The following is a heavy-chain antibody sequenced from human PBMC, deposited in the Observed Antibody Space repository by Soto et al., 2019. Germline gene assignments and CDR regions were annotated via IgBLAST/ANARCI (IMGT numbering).Heavy chain of an antibody. J-gene: IGHJ6*01. D-gene: IGHD2-8*02. CDR3: LRGGCSYYCYFKDVSRRGTTDV. CDR1: GYTFTGDA. CDR2: INAGSGDT. Sequence: VKVSCKASGYTFTGDAIYWVRQAPGQSPEWMGWINAGSGDTKYSQKFQGRVTITRDTSASTSDVELSSLSCEATAVSFCLRGGCSYYCYFKDVSRRGTTDV. V-gene: IGHV1-3*01.